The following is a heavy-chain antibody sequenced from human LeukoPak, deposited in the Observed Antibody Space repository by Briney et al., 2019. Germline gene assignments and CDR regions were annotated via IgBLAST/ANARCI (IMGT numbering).Heavy chain of an antibody. J-gene: IGHJ4*02. V-gene: IGHV3-30*18. D-gene: IGHD1-26*01. CDR3: AKAVGATQRGYFDH. Sequence: GGSLRLSCAASGFTFSSFGMHWVRQAPGKGLEWVAVISYDGNNKYYADSVKGRFTISRDNSKNTLYLQMNSLRAEDTAVYYCAKAVGATQRGYFDHWGQGALVTVSS. CDR2: ISYDGNNK. CDR1: GFTFSSFG.